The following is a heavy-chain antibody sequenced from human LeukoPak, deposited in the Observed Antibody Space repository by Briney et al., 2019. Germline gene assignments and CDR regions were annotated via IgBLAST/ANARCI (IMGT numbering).Heavy chain of an antibody. J-gene: IGHJ4*02. Sequence: GESLKISCKGSEYSFTSYWITWVHQMPGKGLEWMGRIDPSDSYTNYSPSFQGHVTVSADKSISTAYLQWSSLKASDTAIYYCARRYKYGSFDYWGQGTLVTVSS. V-gene: IGHV5-10-1*01. CDR3: ARRYKYGSFDY. D-gene: IGHD5-18*01. CDR2: IDPSDSYT. CDR1: EYSFTSYW.